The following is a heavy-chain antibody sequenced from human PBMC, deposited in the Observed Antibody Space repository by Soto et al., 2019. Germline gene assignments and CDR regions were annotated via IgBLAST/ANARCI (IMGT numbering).Heavy chain of an antibody. V-gene: IGHV1-2*04. D-gene: IGHD6-13*01. J-gene: IGHJ6*02. CDR1: GYTFTGYY. Sequence: ASVKVSCKASGYTFTGYYMDWVRQAPGQGLEWMGWINPNSGGTNYAQKFQGWVTMTRDTSISTAYMELSRLRSDDTAVYYCARDHRQQLVLGYYYGMDVWGQGTTVTVSS. CDR2: INPNSGGT. CDR3: ARDHRQQLVLGYYYGMDV.